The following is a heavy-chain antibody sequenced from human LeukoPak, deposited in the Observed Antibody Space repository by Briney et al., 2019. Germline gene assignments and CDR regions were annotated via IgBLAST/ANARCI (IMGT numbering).Heavy chain of an antibody. V-gene: IGHV3-15*01. Sequence: GGSLRLSCAASGFTFSNAWMSWVRQAPGKGLEWVGRIKSKTDGGTTDYAAPVKGRFTISRDDSKNTLYLQMNSLKTEDTAVYYRTTEIVVPAEQGGNWFDPWGQGTLVTVSS. CDR2: IKSKTDGGTT. J-gene: IGHJ5*02. D-gene: IGHD2-2*01. CDR1: GFTFSNAW. CDR3: TTEIVVPAEQGGNWFDP.